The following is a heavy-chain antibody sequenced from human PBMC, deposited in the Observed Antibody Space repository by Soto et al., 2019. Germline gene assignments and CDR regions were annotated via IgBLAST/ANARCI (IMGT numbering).Heavy chain of an antibody. CDR1: GFTFSSYA. CDR2: ISGSGGST. CDR3: AKIPAATVKLKYYYYYYYMDV. Sequence: PGGSLRLSCAASGFTFSSYAMSWVRQAPGKGLEWVSAISGSGGSTYYADSVKGRFTISRDNSKNTLYLQMNSLRAEDTAVYYCAKIPAATVKLKYYYYYYYMDVWGKGTTVTVSS. D-gene: IGHD2-2*01. J-gene: IGHJ6*03. V-gene: IGHV3-23*01.